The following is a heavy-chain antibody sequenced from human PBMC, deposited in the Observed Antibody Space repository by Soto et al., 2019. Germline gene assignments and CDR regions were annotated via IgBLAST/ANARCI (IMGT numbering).Heavy chain of an antibody. CDR1: GGTFSSYT. V-gene: IGHV1-69*02. Sequence: QVQLVHSGAEVKKPGSSVKVSCKASGGTFSSYTISWVRQAPGQGLEWMGRIIPLLGIANYAQKFQGRVTITADKSTSTAYMELSSLRSEDTAVYYCAFRTTGTTSQNSIGVWFDPWGQGTLVTVSS. CDR3: AFRTTGTTSQNSIGVWFDP. J-gene: IGHJ5*02. D-gene: IGHD1-1*01. CDR2: IIPLLGIA.